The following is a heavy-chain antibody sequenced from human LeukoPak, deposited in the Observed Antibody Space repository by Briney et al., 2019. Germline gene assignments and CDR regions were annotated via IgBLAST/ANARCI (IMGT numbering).Heavy chain of an antibody. CDR3: AREPMTTGYYFDY. D-gene: IGHD4-11*01. J-gene: IGHJ4*02. CDR1: GFTFSSYA. Sequence: GGSLRLSCAASGFTFSSYAMHWVRQAPGKGLEWVAVISYDGSNKYYAGSVKGRFTISRDNSKNTLYLQMNSLRAEDTAVYYCAREPMTTGYYFDYWGQGTLVTVSS. CDR2: ISYDGSNK. V-gene: IGHV3-30*01.